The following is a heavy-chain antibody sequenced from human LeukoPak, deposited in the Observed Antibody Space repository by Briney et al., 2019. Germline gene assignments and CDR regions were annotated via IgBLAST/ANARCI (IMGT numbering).Heavy chain of an antibody. Sequence: GGSLRLSCAASEFTFSDYYMSWIRQAPGKGLEWVSYISSSGSTIYYADSVKGRFTISWDNAKNSLYLQMNSLRAEDTAVYYCARDIGDYDFWSVFDYWGQGTLVTVSS. J-gene: IGHJ4*02. V-gene: IGHV3-11*01. CDR2: ISSSGSTI. D-gene: IGHD3-3*01. CDR3: ARDIGDYDFWSVFDY. CDR1: EFTFSDYY.